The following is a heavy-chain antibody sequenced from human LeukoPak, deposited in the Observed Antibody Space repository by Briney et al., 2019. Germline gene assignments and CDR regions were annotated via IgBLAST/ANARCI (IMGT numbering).Heavy chain of an antibody. CDR2: IKQDGSEK. Sequence: GGSLRLSSAASGFTSRNYWMSWVRPAPGKGLEWVANIKQDGSEKYYVDSVKGRFTISRDNAKNSLYLQMNSLRAEDTAVYYCARDGYSSGWYYNYWGQGTLVTVSS. CDR1: GFTSRNYW. V-gene: IGHV3-7*01. CDR3: ARDGYSSGWYYNY. J-gene: IGHJ4*02. D-gene: IGHD6-19*01.